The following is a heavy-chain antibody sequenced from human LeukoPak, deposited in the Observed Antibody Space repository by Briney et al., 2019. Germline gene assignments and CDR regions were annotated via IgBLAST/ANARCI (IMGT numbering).Heavy chain of an antibody. Sequence: ASVKVSCKASGYTFTRYYMHWVRQAPGQGLEWMGWINPNTGGTNYAQNFQGRVTMPRDTSIGTAYMELSRLRSDDTAVYYCARDIAGITGTTFDYWGQGTLVTVSS. D-gene: IGHD1-7*01. J-gene: IGHJ4*02. CDR3: ARDIAGITGTTFDY. V-gene: IGHV1-2*02. CDR1: GYTFTRYY. CDR2: INPNTGGT.